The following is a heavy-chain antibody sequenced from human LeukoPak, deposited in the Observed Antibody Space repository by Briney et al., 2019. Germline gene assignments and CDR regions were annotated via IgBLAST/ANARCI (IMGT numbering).Heavy chain of an antibody. CDR2: IYYSGST. CDR1: GGSISSSSYY. Sequence: SETLSLTCTVSGGSISSSSYYWGWIRQPPGKGLEWIGSIYYSGSTYYTPSLKSRVTISVDTSKNQFSLKLSSVTAADTAVYYCASLYGSGSYYPSDYWGQGILVTVSS. V-gene: IGHV4-39*07. D-gene: IGHD3-10*01. CDR3: ASLYGSGSYYPSDY. J-gene: IGHJ4*02.